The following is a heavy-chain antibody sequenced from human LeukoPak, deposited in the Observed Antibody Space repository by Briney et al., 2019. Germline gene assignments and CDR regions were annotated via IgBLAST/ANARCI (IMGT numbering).Heavy chain of an antibody. D-gene: IGHD5-18*01. CDR2: ISGSGGST. Sequence: GGSLRLSCAASGFTFSSYAMSWVRQAPGKGLEWVSAISGSGGSTYYADSVKGRFTISRDNSKNTLYLQMNSLRAEDTAVYYCARANYGYPNPFDYWGQGTLVTVSS. J-gene: IGHJ4*02. V-gene: IGHV3-23*01. CDR3: ARANYGYPNPFDY. CDR1: GFTFSSYA.